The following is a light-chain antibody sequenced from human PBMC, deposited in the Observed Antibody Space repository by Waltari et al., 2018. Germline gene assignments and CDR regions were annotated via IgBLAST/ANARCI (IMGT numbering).Light chain of an antibody. Sequence: SYELTQPPSVSVSPGQTARITCGGANLGGKYVNWYQQKPAQAPVLVIYYDSDRPSGIPERFSGSKSGNTATLTISGVEAGDEADYYCQVWDSSSDHPVFGGGTRLTVL. V-gene: IGLV3-21*01. CDR2: YDS. CDR1: NLGGKY. CDR3: QVWDSSSDHPV. J-gene: IGLJ2*01.